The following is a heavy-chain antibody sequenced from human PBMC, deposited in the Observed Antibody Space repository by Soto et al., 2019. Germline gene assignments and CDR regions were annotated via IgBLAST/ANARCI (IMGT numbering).Heavy chain of an antibody. Sequence: SETLSLTCTVSGGSISSGGYYWSWIRQHPGKGLEWIGYIYCSGSTYYNPSLKSRVTISVDTSKNQFSLKLSSVTAADTAVYYCARDFRLRGYYDSSGLRAFDIWGQGTMVTVSS. CDR1: GGSISSGGYY. V-gene: IGHV4-31*03. CDR3: ARDFRLRGYYDSSGLRAFDI. J-gene: IGHJ3*02. D-gene: IGHD3-22*01. CDR2: IYCSGST.